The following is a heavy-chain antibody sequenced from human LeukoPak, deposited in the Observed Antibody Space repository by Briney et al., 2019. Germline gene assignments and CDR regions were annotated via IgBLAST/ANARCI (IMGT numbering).Heavy chain of an antibody. J-gene: IGHJ4*02. V-gene: IGHV4-39*01. CDR3: ARRGIAAEYY. D-gene: IGHD6-13*01. CDR2: IYYSGST. CDR1: GGSISSSSYY. Sequence: PSETLSLTCTVSGGSISSSSYYWGWIRQPPGKGLEWIGSIYYSGSTYYNPSLKSRVTISVDTSKNQFSLKLSSVTAADTAVYYCARRGIAAEYYWGQGTLVTVSS.